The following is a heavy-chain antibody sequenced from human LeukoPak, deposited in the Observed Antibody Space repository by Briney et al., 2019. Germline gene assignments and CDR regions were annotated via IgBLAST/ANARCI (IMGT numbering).Heavy chain of an antibody. CDR3: ARDLRYTYGDIDY. J-gene: IGHJ4*02. D-gene: IGHD5-18*01. V-gene: IGHV3-48*04. CDR2: ISSTSSAI. Sequence: PGGSLRLSCAASGFTFNTYSMNWVRQAPGKGLEWVSYISSTSSAIYYADSVKGRFTISRDNAKNSLYLQMNSLRAEDTALYYCARDLRYTYGDIDYWGQGTLVTVSS. CDR1: GFTFNTYS.